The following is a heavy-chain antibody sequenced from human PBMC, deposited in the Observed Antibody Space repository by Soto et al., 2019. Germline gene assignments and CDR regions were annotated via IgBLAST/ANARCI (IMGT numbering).Heavy chain of an antibody. J-gene: IGHJ5*02. CDR3: ARSGYSSSWLNNPFDP. CDR1: GFTFSSYG. Sequence: QVQLVESGGGVVQPGRSLRLSCAASGFTFSSYGMHWVRQAPGKGLEWVAVIWYDGSNKYYADSVKGRFTISRDNSKNTLYLQMNSLRAEDTAVYYCARSGYSSSWLNNPFDPWGQGTLVTVSS. CDR2: IWYDGSNK. D-gene: IGHD6-13*01. V-gene: IGHV3-33*01.